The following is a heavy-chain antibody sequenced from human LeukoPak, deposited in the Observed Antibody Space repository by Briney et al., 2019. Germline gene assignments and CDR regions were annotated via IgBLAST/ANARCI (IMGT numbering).Heavy chain of an antibody. CDR3: ASESIYCSGGSCYPYYSDY. CDR1: GFTFSSYE. V-gene: IGHV3-48*03. J-gene: IGHJ4*02. Sequence: GGSLRLSCAASGFTFSSYEMNWVRQAPGKGLEWVSYITSRGSTKYYADSVKGRFTISRDNAKNSLYLQMNSLRAEDTAVYYCASESIYCSGGSCYPYYSDYWGQGTLVTVSS. CDR2: ITSRGSTK. D-gene: IGHD2-15*01.